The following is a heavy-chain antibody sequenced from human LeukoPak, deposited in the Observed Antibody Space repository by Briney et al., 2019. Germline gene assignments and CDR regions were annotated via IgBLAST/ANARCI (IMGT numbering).Heavy chain of an antibody. Sequence: GGSLRLSCAASEFVFSDYYMSWVRQAPGKGLEWVSYISSGGDTKYYADSVKGRFTISRDNAKNSLYLQMNNLRAEDTAVYYCAREMGGDYGSGTFFDLWGQGNMVTVSS. CDR1: EFVFSDYY. V-gene: IGHV3-11*01. CDR2: ISSGGDTK. D-gene: IGHD3-10*01. J-gene: IGHJ4*02. CDR3: AREMGGDYGSGTFFDL.